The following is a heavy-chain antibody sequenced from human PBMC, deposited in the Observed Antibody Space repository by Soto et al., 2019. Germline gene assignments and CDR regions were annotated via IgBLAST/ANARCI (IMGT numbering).Heavy chain of an antibody. CDR3: ARDTGRWWDYYYYGMDV. V-gene: IGHV4-59*01. CDR2: IYYSGST. D-gene: IGHD2-8*02. Sequence: SETLSLTCTVSGGSISSYYWSWIRQPPGKGLEWIGYIYYSGSTNYNPSLKSRVTISVDTSKNQFSLKLSSVTAADTAVYYCARDTGRWWDYYYYGMDVWGQGTTVTVSS. J-gene: IGHJ6*02. CDR1: GGSISSYY.